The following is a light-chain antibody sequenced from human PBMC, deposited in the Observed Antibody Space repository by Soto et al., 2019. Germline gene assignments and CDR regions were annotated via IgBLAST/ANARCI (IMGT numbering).Light chain of an antibody. V-gene: IGLV2-14*01. J-gene: IGLJ2*01. CDR1: SSDVGNYDH. CDR2: DVT. CDR3: SSSTSSNTLVV. Sequence: QSVLTQPASVSGSPGQSITISCTGTSSDVGNYDHVSWYQQHPGKAPRLMIYDVTNRPSGVSYRFSGSKSGNTASLIISGLQSDDEADYYCSSSTSSNTLVVFGGGTQLTVL.